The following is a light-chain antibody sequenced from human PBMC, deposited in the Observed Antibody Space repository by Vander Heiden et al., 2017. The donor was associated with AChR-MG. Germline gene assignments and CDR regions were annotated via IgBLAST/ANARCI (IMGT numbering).Light chain of an antibody. CDR3: QQSDSIPHT. CDR1: QSITTY. J-gene: IGKJ5*01. Sequence: IQMTQSPSSLSASVGDRVTITCRASQSITTYLNWYQQKQGKAPKLLIYAASSLQSGVPSRFSGSGSGTDFTLTISSLQPEDFATYYCQQSDSIPHTFGQGTRLEIK. V-gene: IGKV1-39*01. CDR2: AAS.